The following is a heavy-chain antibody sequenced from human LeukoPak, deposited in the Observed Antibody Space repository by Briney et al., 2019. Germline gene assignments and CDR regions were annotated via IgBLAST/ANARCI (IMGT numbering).Heavy chain of an antibody. J-gene: IGHJ4*02. D-gene: IGHD3-22*01. Sequence: ASVKVSCKASGYTFTSYAMHWVRQAPGQRLEWMGWINAGNGNTKYSQKLQGRFTMTRNTSISTAYMELSSLRSEDTAVYYCERQYYYDSSGYYGYWGQGTLVTVSS. CDR3: ERQYYYDSSGYYGY. V-gene: IGHV1-3*01. CDR2: INAGNGNT. CDR1: GYTFTSYA.